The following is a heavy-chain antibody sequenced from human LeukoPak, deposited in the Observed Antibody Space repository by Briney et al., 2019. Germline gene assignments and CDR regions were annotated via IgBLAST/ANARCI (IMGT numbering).Heavy chain of an antibody. Sequence: SVQVSCMVSRYTLTELSMHGLRQAPGEGLAWMGGFGPEDGKTIYAQKCQGRGTMTEDTSTDPAYMELRSLRSEDTAVYYCATVLRVLLTRSELDPWGQGTLVTVSS. D-gene: IGHD4-11*01. CDR1: RYTLTELS. CDR2: FGPEDGKT. V-gene: IGHV1-24*01. J-gene: IGHJ5*02. CDR3: ATVLRVLLTRSELDP.